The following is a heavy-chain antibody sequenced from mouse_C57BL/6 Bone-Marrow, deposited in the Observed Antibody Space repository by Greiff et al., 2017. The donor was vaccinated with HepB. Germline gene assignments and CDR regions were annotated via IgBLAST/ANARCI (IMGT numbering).Heavy chain of an antibody. V-gene: IGHV5-17*01. CDR1: GFTFSDYG. CDR3: ARRWCYAMYY. Sequence: EVKLVESGGGLVKPGGSLKLSCAASGFTFSDYGMHWVRQAPEKGLEWVAYISSGSSTIYYADTVKGRFTISRDNANNTLFLQMTSLRSEDTAMYYCARRWCYAMYYWGQGTSVTVSS. D-gene: IGHD1-1*02. CDR2: ISSGSSTI. J-gene: IGHJ4*01.